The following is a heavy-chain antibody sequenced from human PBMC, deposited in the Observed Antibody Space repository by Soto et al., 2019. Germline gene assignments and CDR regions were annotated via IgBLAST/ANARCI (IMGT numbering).Heavy chain of an antibody. CDR1: GFTFSSYA. V-gene: IGHV3-23*01. CDR2: ISGSGGST. CDR3: AKPASSYYYYGMDV. J-gene: IGHJ6*02. Sequence: EVQLLESGGGLVQPGGSLRLSCAASGFTFSSYAMSWVRQAPGKGLEWVSAISGSGGSTYYADSVKGRFTISRDNSKNTLYLHIKSLRAEDTAVYYCAKPASSYYYYGMDVWGQGTTVTVSS.